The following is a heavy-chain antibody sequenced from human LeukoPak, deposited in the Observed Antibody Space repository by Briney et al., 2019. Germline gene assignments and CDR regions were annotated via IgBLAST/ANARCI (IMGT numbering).Heavy chain of an antibody. CDR3: ARGSLYSYDSGFDY. CDR2: ISWNSGSI. D-gene: IGHD5-18*01. J-gene: IGHJ4*02. V-gene: IGHV3-9*01. CDR1: GFTFDDYA. Sequence: GGSLRLSCAASGFTFDDYAIHWVRQAPGKGLEWVSGISWNSGSIGYADSVKGRFTISRDNAKNSLYLQMSSLRAEDTAVYYCARGSLYSYDSGFDYWGQGTLVTVSS.